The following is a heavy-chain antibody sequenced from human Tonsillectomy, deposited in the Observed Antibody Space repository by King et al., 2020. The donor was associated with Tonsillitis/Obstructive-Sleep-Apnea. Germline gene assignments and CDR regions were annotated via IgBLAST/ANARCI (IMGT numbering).Heavy chain of an antibody. J-gene: IGHJ4*02. V-gene: IGHV3-30*01. CDR1: GFTFSSYA. CDR3: ARDRSIAVAGTCDY. D-gene: IGHD6-19*01. CDR2: ISYDGSNK. Sequence: VQLVESGGGVVQPGRSLRLSCAASGFTFSSYAMHWVRQAPGKGLEWVAVISYDGSNKYYADSVKGRLTISRDNSKNTLYLQMNSLRAEDTAVYYCARDRSIAVAGTCDYWGQGTLVTVSS.